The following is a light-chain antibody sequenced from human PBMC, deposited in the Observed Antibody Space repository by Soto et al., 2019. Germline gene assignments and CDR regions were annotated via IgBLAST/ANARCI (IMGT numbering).Light chain of an antibody. J-gene: IGKJ4*01. CDR1: QSVASD. V-gene: IGKV3-15*01. CDR3: QQYNDWPRST. CDR2: GVY. Sequence: EIVMTQSPVTLSVSPGERVTLSCRASQSVASDLAWYQQKPGQAPRLLIYGVYTRASGVPARFSGSGSGAAFALIISRLQTDDFEIYYYQQYNDWPRSTFSGGTSVEIK.